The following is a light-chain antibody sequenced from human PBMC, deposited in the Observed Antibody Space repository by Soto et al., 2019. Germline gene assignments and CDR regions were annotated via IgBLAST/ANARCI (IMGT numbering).Light chain of an antibody. V-gene: IGKV2-29*03. CDR2: EVS. CDR1: QSLLHRDGKTY. Sequence: ILMTQTPLSLSIIPGQTASISCKSSQSLLHRDGKTYFYWYVQKAGQAPQPLIYEVSNRFSGVPERFSGSGSRTDFTLKISRVEADDVGIYYCMQAIDIPWTFGQGTQVEIK. CDR3: MQAIDIPWT. J-gene: IGKJ1*01.